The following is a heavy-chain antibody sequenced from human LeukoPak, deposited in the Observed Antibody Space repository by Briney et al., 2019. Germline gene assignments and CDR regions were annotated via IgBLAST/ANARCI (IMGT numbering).Heavy chain of an antibody. D-gene: IGHD3-3*01. CDR2: IYYSGST. J-gene: IGHJ4*02. Sequence: ETSQTLSLTCTVSGGSISSGGYYWSWIRQHPGKGLEWIGYIYYSGSTYYNPSLKSRVTISVDTSKNQFSLKLSSVTAADTAVCYCAREASGSYYDFWSGYRIFDYWGQGTLVTVSS. V-gene: IGHV4-31*03. CDR3: AREASGSYYDFWSGYRIFDY. CDR1: GGSISSGGYY.